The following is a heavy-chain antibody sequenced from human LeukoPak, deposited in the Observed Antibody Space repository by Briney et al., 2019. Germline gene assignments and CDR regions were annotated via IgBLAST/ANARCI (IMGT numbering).Heavy chain of an antibody. D-gene: IGHD3-9*01. J-gene: IGHJ4*02. CDR1: GYTFTGYY. V-gene: IGHV1-2*02. CDR3: ASAYDILKYFDY. CDR2: INLNSDGT. Sequence: ASAKVSCKASGYTFTGYYMHWVRQAPGQGREWMGGINLNSDGTNYAQKFQGRVTMTRDTSISTAYMELSSLRSEDTAVYYCASAYDILKYFDYWGQGTLVTVSS.